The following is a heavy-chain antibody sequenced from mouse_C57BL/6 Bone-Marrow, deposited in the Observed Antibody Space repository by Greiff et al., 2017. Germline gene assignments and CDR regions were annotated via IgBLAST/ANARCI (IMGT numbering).Heavy chain of an antibody. D-gene: IGHD2-4*01. V-gene: IGHV5-4*01. Sequence: EVKLMESGGGLVKPGGSLKLSCAASGFTFSSYAMSWVRQTPEKRLEWVATISDGGSYTYYPDNVKGRFTISRDNAKNNLYLQMSHLKSEDTAMYYCARDTALYYDYDEWFAYWGQGTLVTVSA. J-gene: IGHJ3*01. CDR3: ARDTALYYDYDEWFAY. CDR2: ISDGGSYT. CDR1: GFTFSSYA.